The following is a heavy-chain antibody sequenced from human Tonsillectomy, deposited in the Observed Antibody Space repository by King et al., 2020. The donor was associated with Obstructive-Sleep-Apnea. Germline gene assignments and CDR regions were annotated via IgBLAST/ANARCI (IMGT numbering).Heavy chain of an antibody. Sequence: QLQESGPGLVKPSETLSLTCTVSGGSISSYYWSWIRQPAGKGLEWIGRIYTSGSTNYNPSLKSRVTMSVDTSKNQFSLKLSSLTAADTAVYYWARGYCSGGSCVSYNWFDPWGQGTLVTVSS. D-gene: IGHD2-15*01. CDR1: GGSISSYY. V-gene: IGHV4-4*07. CDR2: IYTSGST. CDR3: ARGYCSGGSCVSYNWFDP. J-gene: IGHJ5*02.